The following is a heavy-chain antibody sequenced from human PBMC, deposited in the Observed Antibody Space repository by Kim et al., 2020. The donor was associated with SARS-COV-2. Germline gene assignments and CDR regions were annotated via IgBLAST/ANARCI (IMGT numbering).Heavy chain of an antibody. D-gene: IGHD3-10*01. J-gene: IGHJ6*02. CDR3: ARVPTYYYGSGSRPGYYYYYGMDV. Sequence: SVKVSCKASGGTFSSYAISWVRQAPGQGLEWMGGIIPIFGTANYAQKFQGRVTITADESTSTAYMELSSLRSEDTAVYYCARVPTYYYGSGSRPGYYYYYGMDVWGQGTTVTVSS. V-gene: IGHV1-69*13. CDR1: GGTFSSYA. CDR2: IIPIFGTA.